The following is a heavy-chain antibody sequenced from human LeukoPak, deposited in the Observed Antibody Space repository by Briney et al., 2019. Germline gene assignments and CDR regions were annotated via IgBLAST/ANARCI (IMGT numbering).Heavy chain of an antibody. J-gene: IGHJ4*02. CDR2: IYSSGST. Sequence: PSETLSLTCTVSGGSISSFYWSWIRQPPGKGLEWIGYIYSSGSTNYNPSLKSRVTMSVDTSKDQFSLKLSSVTAADTAVFYCARRYGSGSYANDFDYWGQGTLVTVSS. V-gene: IGHV4-59*12. CDR1: GGSISSFY. D-gene: IGHD3-10*01. CDR3: ARRYGSGSYANDFDY.